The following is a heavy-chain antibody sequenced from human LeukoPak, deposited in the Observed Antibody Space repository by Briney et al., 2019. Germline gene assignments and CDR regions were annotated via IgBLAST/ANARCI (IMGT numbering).Heavy chain of an antibody. D-gene: IGHD6-19*01. CDR3: ARAGVAVAAFDY. Sequence: SETLSLTCTVSGGSISSYYWSSIRQPPGKGLEWIGYIYYSGSTNYNPSLKSRVTISVDTSKNQFSLKLSSVAAADTAVYYCARAGVAVAAFDYWGQGTLVTVSS. CDR2: IYYSGST. CDR1: GGSISSYY. V-gene: IGHV4-59*01. J-gene: IGHJ4*02.